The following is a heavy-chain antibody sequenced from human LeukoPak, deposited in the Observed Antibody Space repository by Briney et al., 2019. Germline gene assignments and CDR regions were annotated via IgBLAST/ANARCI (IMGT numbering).Heavy chain of an antibody. Sequence: GGSLRLSCAASGFTFSSYEMNWVRQAPGKGLEWVSYISGSGNHIYYADSVKGRFTISRDNAKNSLHLQMNSLRVEDTAVYYCAKNGGPHGMDVWGLGTTVTVSS. CDR3: AKNGGPHGMDV. J-gene: IGHJ6*02. CDR1: GFTFSSYE. D-gene: IGHD3-16*01. CDR2: ISGSGNHI. V-gene: IGHV3-48*03.